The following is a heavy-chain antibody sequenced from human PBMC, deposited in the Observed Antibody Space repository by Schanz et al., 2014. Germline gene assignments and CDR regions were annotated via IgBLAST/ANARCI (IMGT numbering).Heavy chain of an antibody. CDR3: AKVDRTRYYAMDV. Sequence: VQLVESGGGVVQPGKSLRLSCAASGFTFSSYSMHWVRQAPGKGLEWVSSISSGGGSTYYADSVKGRFTISRDNSKNTLYLQMKSLRAEDTAVYYCAKVDRTRYYAMDVWGQGTTVTVSS. CDR1: GFTFSSYS. J-gene: IGHJ6*02. CDR2: ISSGGGST. V-gene: IGHV3-23*04. D-gene: IGHD3-9*01.